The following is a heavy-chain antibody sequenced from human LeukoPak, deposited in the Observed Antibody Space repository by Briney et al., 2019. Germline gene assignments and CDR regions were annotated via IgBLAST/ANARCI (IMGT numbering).Heavy chain of an antibody. D-gene: IGHD6-19*01. Sequence: GGSLRLSCAASGFAFRNYYMDWIRQAPGKGLEWVAYISNSGTIIYYAESVKGRFTISRDNAKNSLYLQMNSLRAEDTALYYCARDLAMAGRDLDYWGQGTLVNVSS. V-gene: IGHV3-11*01. CDR3: ARDLAMAGRDLDY. CDR2: ISNSGTII. J-gene: IGHJ4*02. CDR1: GFAFRNYY.